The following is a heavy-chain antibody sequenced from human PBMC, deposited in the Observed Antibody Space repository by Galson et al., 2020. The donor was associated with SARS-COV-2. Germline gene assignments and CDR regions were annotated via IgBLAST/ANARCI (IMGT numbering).Heavy chain of an antibody. V-gene: IGHV4-34*01. Sequence: SDTLSLTCAVYGGSFSGYYWSWIRQPPGKGLEWIGAINSSGSTNYNPSLKSRVTISVDTSKNHFSLKLSSVTAADTAVYYCAGEENFFLVGTATRMCYFDYWGRGSLATVAS. CDR3: AGEENFFLVGTATRMCYFDY. CDR2: INSSGST. D-gene: IGHD2-21*02. J-gene: IGHJ4*02. CDR1: GGSFSGYY.